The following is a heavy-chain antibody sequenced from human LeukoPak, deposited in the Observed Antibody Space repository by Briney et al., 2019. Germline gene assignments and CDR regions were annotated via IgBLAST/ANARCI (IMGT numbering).Heavy chain of an antibody. J-gene: IGHJ4*02. CDR3: ARARYSSSWDFDC. D-gene: IGHD6-13*01. Sequence: SETLTLTCTVSGGSISGYYWSWIRQPAGKGLEWLGRISTSGSTNYSPSLKSRVTMSIDTSKNQFSLKLSSVTAADTAVYYCARARYSSSWDFDCWGQGTLVTVSS. CDR2: ISTSGST. CDR1: GGSISGYY. V-gene: IGHV4-4*07.